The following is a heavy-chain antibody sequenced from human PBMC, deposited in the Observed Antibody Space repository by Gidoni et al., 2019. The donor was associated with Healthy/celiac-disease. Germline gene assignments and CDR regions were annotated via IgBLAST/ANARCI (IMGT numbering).Heavy chain of an antibody. Sequence: EVQLVESGGGLVQPGGSLRLSCSASGFTFSIYAMSWVRQAPGKGLGWVSAISGSGGSTYYADSVKGRFTISRDNSKNTLYLQMNSLRAEDTAVYYCATVGARGFVDFDYWGQGTLVTVSS. CDR2: ISGSGGST. CDR3: ATVGARGFVDFDY. CDR1: GFTFSIYA. J-gene: IGHJ4*02. D-gene: IGHD1-26*01. V-gene: IGHV3-23*04.